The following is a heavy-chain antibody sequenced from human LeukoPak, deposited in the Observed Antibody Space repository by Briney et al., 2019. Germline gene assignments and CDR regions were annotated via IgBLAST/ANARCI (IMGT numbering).Heavy chain of an antibody. V-gene: IGHV3-30-3*01. Sequence: GGSLRLSCAASGFTFSSYAMHWVRQAPGKGLEWVAVISYGESNKYYADSVKGRFTISRDNSKNTLYLQMNSLRAEDTAVYYCARPTKVLLGLFDDYWGQGTLVTVSS. CDR3: ARPTKVLLGLFDDY. CDR2: ISYGESNK. D-gene: IGHD3-10*01. CDR1: GFTFSSYA. J-gene: IGHJ4*02.